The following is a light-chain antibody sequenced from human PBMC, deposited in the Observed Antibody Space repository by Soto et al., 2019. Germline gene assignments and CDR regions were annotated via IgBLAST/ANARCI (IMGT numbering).Light chain of an antibody. J-gene: IGKJ2*01. CDR2: GAS. V-gene: IGKV3-20*01. CDR3: QQYGSSPT. CDR1: QSVSSSY. Sequence: EIVLTQSPGTLSLSPGERATLSCRASQSVSSSYLAWYQQKPGQAPRLLIYGASSRATGIPDNFSGGGSGTDFTLTISRLEPEDFAVYYCQQYGSSPTFGQGTKLEIK.